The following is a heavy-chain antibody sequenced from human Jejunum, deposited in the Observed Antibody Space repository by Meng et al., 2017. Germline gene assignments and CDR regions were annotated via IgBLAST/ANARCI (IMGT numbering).Heavy chain of an antibody. Sequence: GESLKISCQGSGFTFTSYWIGWVRQMPGKGLEWMGVIHPGIPDTRYSPSFQGQVTISADKSSSTAYLHWGSLKTSDTALYFCAVGSSYRDNNGYYCCPHFDYWGHGTLVTVSS. J-gene: IGHJ4*01. CDR1: GFTFTSYW. D-gene: IGHD3-22*01. CDR3: AVGSSYRDNNGYYCCPHFDY. CDR2: IHPGIPDT. V-gene: IGHV5-51*01.